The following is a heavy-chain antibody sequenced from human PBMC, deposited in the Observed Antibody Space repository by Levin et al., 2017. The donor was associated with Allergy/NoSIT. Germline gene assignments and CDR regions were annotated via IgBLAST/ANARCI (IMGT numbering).Heavy chain of an antibody. CDR1: GFTFSSYW. CDR3: ARFAEIVVVPAAMAYYYYGMDV. CDR2: IKQDGSEK. D-gene: IGHD2-2*01. V-gene: IGHV3-7*01. J-gene: IGHJ6*02. Sequence: QSGGSLRLSCAASGFTFSSYWMSWVRQAPGKGLEWVANIKQDGSEKYYVDSVKGRFTISRDNAKNSLYLQMNSLRAEDTAVYYCARFAEIVVVPAAMAYYYYGMDVWGQGTTVTVSS.